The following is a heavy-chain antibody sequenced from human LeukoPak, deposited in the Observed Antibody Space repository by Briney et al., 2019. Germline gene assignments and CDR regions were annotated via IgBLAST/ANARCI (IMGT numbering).Heavy chain of an antibody. D-gene: IGHD3-22*01. CDR3: ARGRGYYYDSSGYYTFDY. V-gene: IGHV4-39*07. Sequence: SETLSLTCTVSGGSISSSSYYWGWIRQPPGKGPEWIGEINHSGSTNYNPSLKSRVTISVDTSKNQFSLKLSSVTAADTAVYYCARGRGYYYDSSGYYTFDYWGQGTLVTVSS. CDR2: INHSGST. J-gene: IGHJ4*02. CDR1: GGSISSSSYY.